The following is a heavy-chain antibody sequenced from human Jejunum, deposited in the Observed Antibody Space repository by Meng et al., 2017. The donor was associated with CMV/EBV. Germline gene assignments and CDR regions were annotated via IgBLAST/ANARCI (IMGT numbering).Heavy chain of an antibody. CDR3: ATYMYSYGDF. CDR2: ISYDGSST. V-gene: IGHV3-30*04. Sequence: SCATSGFSLSKYMMHWVRQAPGKGLEWVALISYDGSSTVYVDSARGRFTVSKDISRNTLYLQMDNLRPEDAAVYYCATYMYSYGDFWGQGTLVTVSS. CDR1: GFSLSKYM. D-gene: IGHD1-26*01. J-gene: IGHJ4*02.